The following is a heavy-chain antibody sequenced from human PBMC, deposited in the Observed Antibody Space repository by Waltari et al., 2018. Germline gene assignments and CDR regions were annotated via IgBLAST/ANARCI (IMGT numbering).Heavy chain of an antibody. Sequence: QVQLVQSGAEVKKPGASVKVSCKASGYTFTGYYMHWVRQAPGQGLEWMGWINPNRGGTNYAQKFQGRVTMTRDTSISTAYMELSRLRSDDTAVYYCARVEGSAVTTRVDYWGQGTLVTVSS. CDR3: ARVEGSAVTTRVDY. V-gene: IGHV1-2*02. J-gene: IGHJ4*02. CDR2: INPNRGGT. CDR1: GYTFTGYY. D-gene: IGHD4-17*01.